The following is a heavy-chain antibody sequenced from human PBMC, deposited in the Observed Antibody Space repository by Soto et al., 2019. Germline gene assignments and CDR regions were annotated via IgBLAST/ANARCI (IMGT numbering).Heavy chain of an antibody. CDR3: ASGGGSGWNGDYFDY. D-gene: IGHD6-19*01. Sequence: ASVKVSCKASGYTFTSYGISWVRQAPGQGLEWMGWISAYNGNTNYAQKLQGRDTMTTDTSTSTAYMELRSLRSDDTAVYYCASGGGSGWNGDYFDYWGQGTLVTVSS. CDR2: ISAYNGNT. J-gene: IGHJ4*02. V-gene: IGHV1-18*01. CDR1: GYTFTSYG.